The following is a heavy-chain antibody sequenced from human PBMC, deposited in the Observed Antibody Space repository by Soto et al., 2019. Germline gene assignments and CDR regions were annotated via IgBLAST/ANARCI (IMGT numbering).Heavy chain of an antibody. CDR1: GGTFSSYA. J-gene: IGHJ4*02. CDR3: ARDRCYYDSSGYCPFDY. D-gene: IGHD3-22*01. V-gene: IGHV1-69*13. Sequence: GASVKVSCKASGGTFSSYAISWVRQAPGQGLEWMGGIIPIFGTANYAQKFQGRVTITADESTSTAYMELSSLRSEDTAVYYCARDRCYYDSSGYCPFDYWGQGTRATVSS. CDR2: IIPIFGTA.